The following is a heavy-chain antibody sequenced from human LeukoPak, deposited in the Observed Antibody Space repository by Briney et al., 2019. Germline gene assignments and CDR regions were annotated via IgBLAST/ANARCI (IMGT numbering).Heavy chain of an antibody. CDR2: IYTSGST. CDR1: GGSISSYY. D-gene: IGHD5-12*01. J-gene: IGHJ4*02. V-gene: IGHV4-4*07. CDR3: ARDQSGWLNYYFDY. Sequence: KPSETLSLTCTVSGGSISSYYWSWIRQPAGKGLEWIGRIYTSGSTNYNPSLKSRVTMSVDTSKNQFSLKLSSVTAVDTAVYYCARDQSGWLNYYFDYWGQGTLVTVSS.